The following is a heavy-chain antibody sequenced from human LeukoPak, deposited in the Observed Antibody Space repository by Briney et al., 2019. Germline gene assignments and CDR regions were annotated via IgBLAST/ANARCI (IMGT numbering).Heavy chain of an antibody. V-gene: IGHV1-2*02. CDR3: ARGELPGYSSSWYLVY. CDR1: GYTFTGYY. J-gene: IGHJ4*02. D-gene: IGHD6-13*01. CDR2: INPNSGGT. Sequence: ASVKVSCKASGYTFTGYYMHWVRQAPGQGLEWTGWINPNSGGTNYAQKFQGRVTMTRDTSISTAYMELSRLRSDDTAVYYCARGELPGYSSSWYLVYWGQGTLVTVSS.